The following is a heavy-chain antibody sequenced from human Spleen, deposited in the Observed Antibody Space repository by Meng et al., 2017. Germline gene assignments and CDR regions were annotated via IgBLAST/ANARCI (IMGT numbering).Heavy chain of an antibody. J-gene: IGHJ3*02. CDR2: ISRSSSYI. D-gene: IGHD6-13*01. Sequence: GESLKISCAASGFSFSTYGMNWVRQAPGKGLEWVSSISRSSSYIYNIDSVKGRFTISRDNARNSLYLQMDSLRAEDTAIYYCARDLLTAAAGTSAFAIWGQGKRVNGSS. CDR3: ARDLLTAAAGTSAFAI. CDR1: GFSFSTYG. V-gene: IGHV3-21*06.